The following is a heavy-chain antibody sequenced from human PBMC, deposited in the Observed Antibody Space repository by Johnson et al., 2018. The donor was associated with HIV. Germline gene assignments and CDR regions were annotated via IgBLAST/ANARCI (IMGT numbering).Heavy chain of an antibody. CDR2: INWTGGST. CDR3: AKDRRFDSSGYYPDAFDI. V-gene: IGHV3-20*04. J-gene: IGHJ3*02. D-gene: IGHD3-22*01. CDR1: GFTFDDYG. Sequence: VQLVESGGGVVRPGGSLRVSCAASGFTFDDYGMSWVRQAPGKGLEWVSGINWTGGSTGYADSVKDRFTISRDNAKNSLYLQMNSLRAEDPAFYYCAKDRRFDSSGYYPDAFDIWGHVTLFTVSS.